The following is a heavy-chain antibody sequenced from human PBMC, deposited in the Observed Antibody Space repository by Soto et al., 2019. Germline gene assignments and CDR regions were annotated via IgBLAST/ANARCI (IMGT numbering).Heavy chain of an antibody. V-gene: IGHV3-48*03. CDR1: GFTFSSYE. J-gene: IGHJ4*02. Sequence: PGGSLRLSCAASGFTFSSYEMNWVRQAPGKGLEWVSYITTTGSTIYYADSVKGRFTISRDNAKNSLYLQMNSLRAEDAAVYYCARDLTHYFDTGGYTLPLFDYWGQGTLVTV. CDR2: ITTTGSTI. CDR3: ARDLTHYFDTGGYTLPLFDY. D-gene: IGHD3-22*01.